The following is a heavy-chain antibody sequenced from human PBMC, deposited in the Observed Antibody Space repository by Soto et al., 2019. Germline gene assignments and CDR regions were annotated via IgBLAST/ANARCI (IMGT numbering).Heavy chain of an antibody. J-gene: IGHJ4*02. CDR3: ARLLGLRTFDY. Sequence: RQAPGQGLEWMGRIIPILGITNYAQKFQGRVTITADTSISTAYLQWSSLKASDTAMYYCARLLGLRTFDYWGQGTLVTVSS. D-gene: IGHD5-12*01. V-gene: IGHV1-69*02. CDR2: IIPILGIT.